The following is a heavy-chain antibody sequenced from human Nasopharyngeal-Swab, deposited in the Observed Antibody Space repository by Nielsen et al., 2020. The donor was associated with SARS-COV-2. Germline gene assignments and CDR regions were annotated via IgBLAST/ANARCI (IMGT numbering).Heavy chain of an antibody. Sequence: ASVKVSCKASGYTFTGYAMHWVRQAPGQRLEWMGWINAGNGNTKYSQKFQGRVTITRDTSASTAYMELSSLRSEDTAVYYCARDKRLTVTTSPHAFDIWGQGTMVTVSS. V-gene: IGHV1-3*01. CDR1: GYTFTGYA. D-gene: IGHD4-17*01. CDR3: ARDKRLTVTTSPHAFDI. J-gene: IGHJ3*02. CDR2: INAGNGNT.